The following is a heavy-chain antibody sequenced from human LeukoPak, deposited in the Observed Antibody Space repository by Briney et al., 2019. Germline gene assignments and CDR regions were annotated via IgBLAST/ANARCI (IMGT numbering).Heavy chain of an antibody. CDR1: GYTFTTYD. Sequence: ASVKVSCKASGYTFTTYDINWVRQATGQGLEWMGWMNPNSGNTGYAQKFQGRVTMTRNTSISTAFMELSGLRSEDTAVYSCARRSTAMVAGLDYWGQGSLVTVSS. J-gene: IGHJ4*02. V-gene: IGHV1-8*01. CDR2: MNPNSGNT. CDR3: ARRSTAMVAGLDY. D-gene: IGHD5-18*01.